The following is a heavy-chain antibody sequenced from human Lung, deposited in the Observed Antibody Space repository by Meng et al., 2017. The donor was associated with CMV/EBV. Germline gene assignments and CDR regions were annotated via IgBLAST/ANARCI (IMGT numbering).Heavy chain of an antibody. J-gene: IGHJ4*02. CDR1: GYTFTSYD. V-gene: IGHV1-8*03. D-gene: IGHD2-15*01. CDR3: ARIGGGNRGDVDY. Sequence: ASXXVSXKASGYTFTSYDINWVRQATGQGLEWMGWMNPNSGNTGYAQKFQGRVTITRNTSISTAYMELSSLRSEDTAVYYCARIGGGNRGDVDYWGQGTLVTVSS. CDR2: MNPNSGNT.